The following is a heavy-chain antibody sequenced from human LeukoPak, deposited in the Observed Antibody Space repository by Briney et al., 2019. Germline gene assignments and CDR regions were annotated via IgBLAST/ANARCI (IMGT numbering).Heavy chain of an antibody. CDR3: AKEIVVVAATSFDP. V-gene: IGHV3-74*01. J-gene: IGHJ5*02. D-gene: IGHD2-15*01. CDR1: GFTFNIYG. CDR2: INSDGSST. Sequence: QTGGSLRLSCTASGFTFNIYGMPWVRQAPGKGLVWVSRINSDGSSTSYADSVKGRFTISRDNAKNTLYLQMNSLRAEDTAVYYCAKEIVVVAATSFDPWGQGTLVTVSS.